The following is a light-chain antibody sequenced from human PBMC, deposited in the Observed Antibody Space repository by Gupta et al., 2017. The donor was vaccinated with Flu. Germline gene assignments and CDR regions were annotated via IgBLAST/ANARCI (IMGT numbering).Light chain of an antibody. Sequence: DIQMTQSQSSLSASVGDRVTITCRASQSISSYLNWYQQKPGRAPKLLIYAASSLQSGVPSRFSCSASGTDFTRTIRSLKPEDFATYSGRQSESKRWTFGQGTKVEIK. J-gene: IGKJ1*01. CDR2: AAS. CDR1: QSISSY. CDR3: RQSESKRWT. V-gene: IGKV1-39*01.